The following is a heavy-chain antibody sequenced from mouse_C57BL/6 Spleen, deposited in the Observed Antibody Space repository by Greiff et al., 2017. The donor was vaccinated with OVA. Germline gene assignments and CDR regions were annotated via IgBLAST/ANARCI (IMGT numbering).Heavy chain of an antibody. D-gene: IGHD2-5*01. CDR3: ARKAYYSNSYAMDY. J-gene: IGHJ4*01. Sequence: EVKLMESGPALVKPGASVKISCKASGYSFTGYYMHWVKQSHGNILDWIGYIYPYNGVSSYNQKFKGKATLTVDKSSSTAYMELRSLTSEDSAVYYCARKAYYSNSYAMDYWGQGTSVTVSS. V-gene: IGHV1-31*01. CDR2: IYPYNGVS. CDR1: GYSFTGYY.